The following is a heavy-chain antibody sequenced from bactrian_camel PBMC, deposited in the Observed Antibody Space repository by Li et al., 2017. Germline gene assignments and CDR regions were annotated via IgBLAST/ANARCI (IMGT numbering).Heavy chain of an antibody. Sequence: VQLVESGGGSVQAGGSLRLSCAASGYTYSNYCMGWFRQGPGKEREGVAFVDKLDSRRGYADSVKGRFTISSAGNTLYLQMNSLKPGDTAVYYCTADGGVSDYVPRPFAYWGQGTQVTVS. V-gene: IGHV3S42*01. J-gene: IGHJ6*01. CDR2: VDKLDSRR. D-gene: IGHD4*01. CDR3: TADGGVSDYVPRPFAY. CDR1: GYTYSNYC.